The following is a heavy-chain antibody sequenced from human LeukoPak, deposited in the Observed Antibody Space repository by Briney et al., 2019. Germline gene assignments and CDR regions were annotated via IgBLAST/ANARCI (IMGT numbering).Heavy chain of an antibody. V-gene: IGHV4-61*02. Sequence: PSQTLSLTCTVSGGSISSGSYYWSWIRQPAGKGLEWIGRIYTSGSTNYNPSLKSRVTISVDTSKNQFSLKLSSVTAADTAVYYCARDESDAFDIWGQGIMVTVSS. CDR3: ARDESDAFDI. J-gene: IGHJ3*02. CDR2: IYTSGST. CDR1: GGSISSGSYY.